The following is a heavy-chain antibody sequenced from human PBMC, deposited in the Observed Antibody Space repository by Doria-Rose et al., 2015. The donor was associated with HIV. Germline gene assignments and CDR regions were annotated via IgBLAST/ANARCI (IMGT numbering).Heavy chain of an antibody. CDR2: ISSSSEYI. Sequence: VQLVQSGGGLVKPGGSLRLSCAASGFTFSRYSMNWVRQAPGKGLGWVSSISSSSEYIYYVDAVQGRFTISRDNAKNSVYLQMNSLRTEDTAVYYCARDHYDSGGYYRDWGQGTLVTVAS. J-gene: IGHJ4*02. V-gene: IGHV3-21*03. D-gene: IGHD3-22*01. CDR1: GFTFSRYS. CDR3: ARDHYDSGGYYRD.